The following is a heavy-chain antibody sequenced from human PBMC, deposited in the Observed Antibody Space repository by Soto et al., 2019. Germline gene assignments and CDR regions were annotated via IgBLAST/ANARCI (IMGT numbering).Heavy chain of an antibody. CDR3: ARGNSGDDDEFDY. CDR2: VNPNSGGT. CDR1: GYTFTGYY. D-gene: IGHD5-12*01. J-gene: IGHJ4*02. Sequence: DSVKVSCKASGYTFTGYYIHWVLQAPGQGLEWMGWVNPNSGGTGYAQRFQGRVTMTRDTSINSVYMELSRLRSDDTATYFCARGNSGDDDEFDYWGQGTPVTVSS. V-gene: IGHV1-2*02.